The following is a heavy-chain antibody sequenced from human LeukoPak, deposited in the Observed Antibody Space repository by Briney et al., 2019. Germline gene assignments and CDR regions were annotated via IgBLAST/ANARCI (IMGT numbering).Heavy chain of an antibody. Sequence: QPGGSLRLSCAASGFTFSSYAMSWVRQAPGKGLEWVSAISGSGGSTYYADSVKGRFTISRDNSKNTLYLQMNSLRAEDTAVYYCARLISSSWSPLGYWGQGALVTVSS. V-gene: IGHV3-23*01. J-gene: IGHJ4*02. CDR2: ISGSGGST. D-gene: IGHD6-13*01. CDR1: GFTFSSYA. CDR3: ARLISSSWSPLGY.